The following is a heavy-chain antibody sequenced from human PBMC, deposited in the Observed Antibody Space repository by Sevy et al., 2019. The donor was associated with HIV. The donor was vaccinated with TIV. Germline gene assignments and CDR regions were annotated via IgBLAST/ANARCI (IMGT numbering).Heavy chain of an antibody. CDR2: IWYDGSNK. J-gene: IGHJ4*02. V-gene: IGHV3-33*01. CDR3: ARGARRSPLDY. Sequence: GGSLRLSCAASGFTFSSYGMHWVRQAPGKGLEWVAVIWYDGSNKYYAASLKGRFTISRDNSKNTLYLQMNSLRAEDTAVYYCARGARRSPLDYWGQGTLVTVSS. CDR1: GFTFSSYG.